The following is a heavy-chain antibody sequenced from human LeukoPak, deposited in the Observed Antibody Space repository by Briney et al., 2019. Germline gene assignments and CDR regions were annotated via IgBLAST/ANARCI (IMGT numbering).Heavy chain of an antibody. Sequence: SETLSLTCAVYGGSFSGYYWSWIRQPPGKGLEWIGEINHSGSTNYNPSLKSRVTISVDTSKNQFSLKLSSVTAADTAVYYCARDSSATAPDYWGQGTLVTVSS. CDR2: INHSGST. CDR3: ARDSSATAPDY. V-gene: IGHV4-34*01. CDR1: GGSFSGYY. J-gene: IGHJ4*02. D-gene: IGHD1-26*01.